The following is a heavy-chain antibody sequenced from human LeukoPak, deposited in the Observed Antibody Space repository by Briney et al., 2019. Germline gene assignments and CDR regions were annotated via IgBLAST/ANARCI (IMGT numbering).Heavy chain of an antibody. CDR3: ARDSLLRLGELSLYGRDAFDI. D-gene: IGHD3-16*02. J-gene: IGHJ3*02. V-gene: IGHV4-59*12. CDR2: IYYSGST. CDR1: GGSISSYY. Sequence: SETLSLTCTVSGGSISSYYWSWFRQPPGKGLEWIGSIYYSGSTYYNPSLKSRVTISVDTSKNQFSLKLSSVTAADTAVYYCARDSLLRLGELSLYGRDAFDIWGQGTMVTVSS.